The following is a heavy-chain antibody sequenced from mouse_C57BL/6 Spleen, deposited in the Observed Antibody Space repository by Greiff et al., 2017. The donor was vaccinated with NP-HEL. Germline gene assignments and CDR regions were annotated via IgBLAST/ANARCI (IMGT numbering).Heavy chain of an antibody. Sequence: EVKVVESGAELVRPGASVKLSCTASGFNIKDDYMHWVKQRPEQGLEWIGWIDPENGDTEYASKFQGKATITADTSSNTAYLQLSSLTSEDTAVYYCTGGNYGRFAYWGQGTLVTVSA. V-gene: IGHV14-4*01. CDR1: GFNIKDDY. D-gene: IGHD2-1*01. CDR3: TGGNYGRFAY. CDR2: IDPENGDT. J-gene: IGHJ3*01.